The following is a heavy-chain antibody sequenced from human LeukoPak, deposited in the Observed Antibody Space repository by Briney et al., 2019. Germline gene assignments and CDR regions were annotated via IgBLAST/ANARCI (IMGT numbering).Heavy chain of an antibody. D-gene: IGHD6-13*01. CDR2: LWYDGSYK. CDR1: GFTFSSYG. V-gene: IGHV3-33*06. Sequence: RRCLRLSCAASGFTFSSYGMCWVRQAPGKGLQRGAVLWYDGSYKYYADSVKGRFTISRDNSKNTLYLQMNSLRAEDTAVYYCAKTEAAAGTRFDYWGQGTLVTVSS. J-gene: IGHJ4*02. CDR3: AKTEAAAGTRFDY.